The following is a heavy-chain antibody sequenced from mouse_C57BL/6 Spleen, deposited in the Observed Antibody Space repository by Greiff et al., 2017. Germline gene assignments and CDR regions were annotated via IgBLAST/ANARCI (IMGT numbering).Heavy chain of an antibody. CDR3: ARDRGTTADYAMDY. J-gene: IGHJ4*01. Sequence: DVHLVESGGGLVKPGGSLKLSCAASGFTFSSYAMSWVRQTPEKRLEWVATISDGGSATSYPDNVKGRFTISSDNAKNNLYRQMIHLKSEDTAINYCARDRGTTADYAMDYWGQGTSVTFSS. CDR2: ISDGGSAT. V-gene: IGHV5-4*01. CDR1: GFTFSSYA. D-gene: IGHD1-2*01.